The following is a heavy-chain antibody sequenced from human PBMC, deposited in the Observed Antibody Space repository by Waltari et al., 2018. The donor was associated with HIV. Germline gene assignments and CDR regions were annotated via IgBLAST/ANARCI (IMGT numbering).Heavy chain of an antibody. D-gene: IGHD6-13*01. V-gene: IGHV4-39*01. CDR2: IYYSGRT. Sequence: QLQLQESGPGLVKPSETLSLTCSVSSSSISSSSYYWGWIRQPPGRGLEWIGSIYYSGRTYYNPSLKSRVTISVDTSKNQFSLKLSFVTAADTAVYYCARQAAYSTSWYEGRAEYFQHWGQGTLVTVSS. CDR1: SSSISSSSYY. J-gene: IGHJ1*01. CDR3: ARQAAYSTSWYEGRAEYFQH.